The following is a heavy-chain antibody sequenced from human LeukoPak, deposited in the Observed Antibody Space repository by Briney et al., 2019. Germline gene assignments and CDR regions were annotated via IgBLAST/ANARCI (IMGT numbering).Heavy chain of an antibody. CDR2: ISGSGGST. J-gene: IGHJ4*02. CDR1: GFTLSSYA. D-gene: IGHD3-10*01. CDR3: VGFGPPFDY. V-gene: IGHV3-23*01. Sequence: GGSLRLSCAASGFTLSSYAMSWVRQAPGKGLEWVSAISGSGGSTYYADSVKGRFTISRDNAKNSLYLQMNSLRAEDTALYHCVGFGPPFDYWGQGTLVTVSS.